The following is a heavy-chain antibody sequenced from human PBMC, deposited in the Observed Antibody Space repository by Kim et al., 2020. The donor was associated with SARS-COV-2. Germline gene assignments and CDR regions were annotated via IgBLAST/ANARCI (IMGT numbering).Heavy chain of an antibody. V-gene: IGHV3-9*02. CDR2: INWNSGSM. Sequence: GGSLRLSCAASGFISGDYVMHWVRQAPGKGLEWVSGINWNSGSMGYADSVKGRFTISRDNANKSLYLQMNSLRPEDTALYYCAKMGAVKSYFFYGMDVWG. J-gene: IGHJ6*01. CDR1: GFISGDYV. CDR3: AKMGAVKSYFFYGMDV. D-gene: IGHD1-26*01.